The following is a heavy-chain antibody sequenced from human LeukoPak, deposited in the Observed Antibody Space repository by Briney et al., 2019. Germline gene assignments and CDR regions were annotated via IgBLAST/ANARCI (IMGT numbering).Heavy chain of an antibody. CDR2: ISGSGGSI. J-gene: IGHJ4*02. CDR1: GFTFSSYA. CDR3: AREPLSSGGFDY. V-gene: IGHV3-23*01. D-gene: IGHD6-19*01. Sequence: GGSLRLSCAASGFTFSSYAMNWVRQAPGKGLEWVSAISGSGGSIYYADSVKGRFTISRDNSKNTLYLQMNSLRAEDTAVYYCAREPLSSGGFDYWGQGTLVTVSS.